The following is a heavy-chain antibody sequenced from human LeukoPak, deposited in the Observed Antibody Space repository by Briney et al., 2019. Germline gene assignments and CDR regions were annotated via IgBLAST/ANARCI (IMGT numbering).Heavy chain of an antibody. CDR1: GGSISSYY. CDR3: ARRSGSYPYYFDY. J-gene: IGHJ4*02. CDR2: MSYSGST. V-gene: IGHV4-59*08. Sequence: QAQLQESGPGLVKPSETLSLTCTVSGGSISSYYWSWVRQPPGKGLEWIGYMSYSGSTNYNPSLKSRVTIILDTSKNQFSLKLSSVTAADTAVYYCARRSGSYPYYFDYWGQGTVVTVSS. D-gene: IGHD1-26*01.